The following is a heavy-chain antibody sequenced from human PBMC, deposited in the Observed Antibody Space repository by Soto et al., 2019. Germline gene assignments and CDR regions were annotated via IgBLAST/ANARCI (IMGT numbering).Heavy chain of an antibody. CDR2: IIPILGIA. V-gene: IGHV1-69*02. Sequence: QVQLVQSGAEVKKPGSSVKVSCKASGDTFSRHTISWVRQAPGQGLEWMGRIIPILGIANYAQKFQGRVTITADKSTSTAYMDLSSLRSEDTSVYYCARVAEMGTVIKSYYYYMDVWGKGTTVTVSS. D-gene: IGHD3-16*02. J-gene: IGHJ6*03. CDR3: ARVAEMGTVIKSYYYYMDV. CDR1: GDTFSRHT.